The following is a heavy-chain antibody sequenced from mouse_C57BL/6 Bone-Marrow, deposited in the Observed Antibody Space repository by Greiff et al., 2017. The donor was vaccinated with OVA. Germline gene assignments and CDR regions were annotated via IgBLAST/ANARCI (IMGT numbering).Heavy chain of an antibody. D-gene: IGHD1-1*01. CDR2: ISSGGDYI. CDR3: VITTVVAGDY. Sequence: EVKLMESGEGLVKPGGSLKLSCAASGFTFSSYAMSWVRQTPEKRLEWVAYISSGGDYIYYADTVKGRFTISRDKARNTLYLQMSSLKSEDTAMYYCVITTVVAGDYWGQGTTLTVSS. V-gene: IGHV5S21*01. CDR1: GFTFSSYA. J-gene: IGHJ2*01.